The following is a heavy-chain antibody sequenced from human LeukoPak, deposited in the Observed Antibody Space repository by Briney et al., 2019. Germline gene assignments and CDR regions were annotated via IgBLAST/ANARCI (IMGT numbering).Heavy chain of an antibody. J-gene: IGHJ5*02. CDR2: IYYSGST. D-gene: IGHD3-10*01. CDR3: ARNKYYYGSGNYGVPNWFDP. V-gene: IGHV4-39*01. CDR1: AGSISSNSYY. Sequence: SETLSLTCTVSAGSISSNSYYWGWIRQPPGKGLQWIGSIYYSGSTYYNPSLKSRVTISVDTSKNQFSLKLNSVTAADTAVYYCARNKYYYGSGNYGVPNWFDPWGQGTLVTVSS.